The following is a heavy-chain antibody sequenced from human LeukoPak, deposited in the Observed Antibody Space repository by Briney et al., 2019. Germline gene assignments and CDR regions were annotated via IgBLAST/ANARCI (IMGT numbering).Heavy chain of an antibody. CDR2: TNEHGTII. CDR1: GFSSSNYW. CDR3: VVDLSGSADY. D-gene: IGHD3-10*01. V-gene: IGHV3-74*01. Sequence: PGESLRLSCAASGFSSSNYWFHWVRQAPGEGLVWVSRTNEHGTIINYADSVKGRFTISRDNAKNTLYLQMNSLRTEDSALYYCVVDLSGSADYWGQGTLVTVSS. J-gene: IGHJ4*02.